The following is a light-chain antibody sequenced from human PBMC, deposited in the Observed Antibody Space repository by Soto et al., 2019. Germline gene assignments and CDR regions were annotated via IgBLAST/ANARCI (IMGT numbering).Light chain of an antibody. J-gene: IGLJ2*01. CDR3: CSYAGSRTRVV. V-gene: IGLV2-23*01. CDR1: SSDVGSYNL. Sequence: QSVLTQPASVSGSPGQSITISCTGTSSDVGSYNLVSWYQQHPGKAPKLMIYEGSKRPSGVSNRFSGSKSGNTASLTISGLQAEDEADYYCCSYAGSRTRVVFGGGTKLTVL. CDR2: EGS.